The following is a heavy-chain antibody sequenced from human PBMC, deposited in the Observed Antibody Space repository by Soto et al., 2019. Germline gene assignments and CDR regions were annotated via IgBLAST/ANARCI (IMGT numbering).Heavy chain of an antibody. J-gene: IGHJ6*03. CDR3: AREAASDPSFYYHYMDV. Sequence: QEPLVQSGAEVKKPGAPVKVSCKASGYTFSNYNINWVRQASGQGLEWMGWMNPDNGNTGYAEKFQGRVTMTRNSSISTAYMELSGLRSEDTAVYYCAREAASDPSFYYHYMDVWGKGTTVTVSS. CDR1: GYTFSNYN. CDR2: MNPDNGNT. D-gene: IGHD3-10*01. V-gene: IGHV1-8*01.